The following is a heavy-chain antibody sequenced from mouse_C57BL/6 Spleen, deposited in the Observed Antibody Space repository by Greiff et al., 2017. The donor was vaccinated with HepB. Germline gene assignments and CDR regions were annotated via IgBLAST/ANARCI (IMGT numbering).Heavy chain of an antibody. Sequence: VQLQQSGAELVRPGASVTLSCKASGYTFTDYEMHWVKQTPVHGLEWIGAIDPETGGTAYNQKFKGKAILTADKSSSTAYMELRSLTSEDSAVYYCTREVYYGSLDYWGQGTTLTVSS. D-gene: IGHD1-1*01. CDR3: TREVYYGSLDY. V-gene: IGHV1-15*01. CDR1: GYTFTDYE. CDR2: IDPETGGT. J-gene: IGHJ2*01.